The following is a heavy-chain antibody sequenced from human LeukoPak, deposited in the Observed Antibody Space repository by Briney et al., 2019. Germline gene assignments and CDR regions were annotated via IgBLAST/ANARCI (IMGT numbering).Heavy chain of an antibody. CDR1: GFTFSSYA. D-gene: IGHD1-26*01. CDR2: ISYDGSNK. J-gene: IGHJ2*01. Sequence: GGSLRLSCAASGFTFSSYAMHWVRQAPGKGLEWVAVISYDGSNKYYADSVKGRFTISRDNSKNTLYLQMNSLRAEDTAVYYCAREWIVGATTNWYFDLWGRGTLVTVSS. V-gene: IGHV3-30*04. CDR3: AREWIVGATTNWYFDL.